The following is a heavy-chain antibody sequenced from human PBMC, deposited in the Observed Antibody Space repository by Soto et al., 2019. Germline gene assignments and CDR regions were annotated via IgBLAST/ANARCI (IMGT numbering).Heavy chain of an antibody. J-gene: IGHJ2*01. CDR2: IIPIFGTA. Sequence: QVELVQSGAEVKKPGSSVEVSCQASEDTFRNYAISWVRQAPGQGLEWMGGIIPIFGTANYAQKFRGRVTITADTSANTVYLELSSLRSEDTAVYYCASTKYVRRAYYHWYLGLWGRGTLVTVSS. CDR3: ASTKYVRRAYYHWYLGL. V-gene: IGHV1-69*06. D-gene: IGHD3-22*01. CDR1: EDTFRNYA.